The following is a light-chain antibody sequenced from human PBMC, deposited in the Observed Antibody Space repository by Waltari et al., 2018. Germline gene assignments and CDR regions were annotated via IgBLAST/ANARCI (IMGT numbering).Light chain of an antibody. CDR2: LEGSGRY. CDR1: SSHNNYT. CDR3: ETWDTNTGV. J-gene: IGLJ2*01. V-gene: IGLV4-60*03. Sequence: PVLTQSSSASASLGSSVTPTCTLTSSHNNYTTACPQQRQGKAPRFLMKLEGSGRYNKGSGVPDRFSGSSSGAARYLTISNLQSEDEADYYCETWDTNTGVFGGGTKLTV.